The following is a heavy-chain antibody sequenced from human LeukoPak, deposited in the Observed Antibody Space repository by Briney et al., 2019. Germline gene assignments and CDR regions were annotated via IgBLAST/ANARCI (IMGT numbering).Heavy chain of an antibody. CDR2: ISSSSSTI. CDR3: ARDGSLPGDVAFDI. V-gene: IGHV3-48*04. J-gene: IGHJ3*02. CDR1: GFTFSSYS. Sequence: GGSLRLSCAASGFTFSSYSMNWVRQAPGKGLEWVSYISSSSSTIYYADSVKGRFTISRDNAKNSLYLQMNSLRAEDTAVYYCARDGSLPGDVAFDIWGQGTMVTVSS. D-gene: IGHD2-15*01.